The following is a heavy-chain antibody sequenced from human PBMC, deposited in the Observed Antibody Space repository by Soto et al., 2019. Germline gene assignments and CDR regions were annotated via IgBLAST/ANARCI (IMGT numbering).Heavy chain of an antibody. J-gene: IGHJ2*01. D-gene: IGHD3-10*01. V-gene: IGHV3-23*01. CDR2: VSGDGFTA. Sequence: EVQLLESGGGLVQPGGSLRLSCDGSGFTFPNYGMTWVRQAPGQGLEWVSSVSGDGFTAYYADSVKGRFTISRDNSKNTVYVQMNSLRVEDTAVYYCAKEASVPSFGEFWFFDLWGRGTPVTVSS. CDR1: GFTFPNYG. CDR3: AKEASVPSFGEFWFFDL.